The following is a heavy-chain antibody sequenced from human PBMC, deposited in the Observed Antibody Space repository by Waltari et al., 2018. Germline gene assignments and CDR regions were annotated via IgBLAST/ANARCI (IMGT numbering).Heavy chain of an antibody. V-gene: IGHV3-30-3*01. CDR3: ARDQFPHWDSSGWYAFDI. J-gene: IGHJ3*02. CDR1: GFTFSSYA. CDR2: ISYEGSNK. Sequence: QVQLVESGGGVVQPGRSLRLSCAASGFTFSSYAMHWVRQAPGKGVELWAVISYEGSNKYYADSGKGRFTISRDNSKNTLYLQMNSLRAEDTAVYYCARDQFPHWDSSGWYAFDIWGQGTMVTVSS. D-gene: IGHD6-19*01.